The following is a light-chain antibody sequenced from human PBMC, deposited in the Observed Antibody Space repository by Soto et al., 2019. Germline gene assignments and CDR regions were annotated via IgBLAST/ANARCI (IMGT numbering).Light chain of an antibody. CDR2: LNSDGSH. J-gene: IGLJ3*02. CDR1: SGHSSYA. V-gene: IGLV4-69*01. CDR3: QTWGTGIRV. Sequence: QPVLTQSPSASASLGSSVKLTCTLSSGHSSYAIAWHQQQPEKGPRYLMKLNSDGSHTKGDGIPDRFSGSSSGAERYLTISSLQSEDEAAYYCQTWGTGIRVFGGGTKVPVL.